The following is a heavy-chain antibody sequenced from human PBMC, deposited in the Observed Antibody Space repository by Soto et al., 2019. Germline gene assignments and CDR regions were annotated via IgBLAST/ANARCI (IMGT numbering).Heavy chain of an antibody. CDR3: ARFHCSGGSCYPAGAFDI. Sequence: SETLSLTCTVSGGSISSYYWSWIRQPPGKGLEWIGYIYYSGSTNYNPSLKSRVTISVDTSKNQFSLKLSSVTAADTAVYYCARFHCSGGSCYPAGAFDIWGQGTMVTVSS. CDR1: GGSISSYY. J-gene: IGHJ3*02. V-gene: IGHV4-59*08. D-gene: IGHD2-15*01. CDR2: IYYSGST.